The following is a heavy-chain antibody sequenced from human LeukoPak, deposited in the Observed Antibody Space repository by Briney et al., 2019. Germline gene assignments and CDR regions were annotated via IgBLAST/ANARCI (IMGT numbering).Heavy chain of an antibody. D-gene: IGHD1-26*01. V-gene: IGHV3-15*01. CDR1: GFIFSNYA. J-gene: IGHJ4*02. CDR2: IKSKTDGGTT. Sequence: GGSLRLSCAASGFIFSNYAMSWVRQAPGKGLEWVGRIKSKTDGGTTDYAAPVKGRFTISRDDSKNTLYLQMNSLKTEDTAVYYCTRGGYYGDFDYWGQGTLVTVSS. CDR3: TRGGYYGDFDY.